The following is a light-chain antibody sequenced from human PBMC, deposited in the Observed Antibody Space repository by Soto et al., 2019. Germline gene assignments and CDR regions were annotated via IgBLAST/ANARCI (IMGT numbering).Light chain of an antibody. Sequence: EIVLTQSPGTLSLSPGERATLSCRASQSVSSSYLGWYQQRPGQAPRLLIYGASSRATGIPDRFSGSGSGTDFTLTISRLEPEDFAVYFCQQYDDWLRLTFGGGTKVEIK. CDR2: GAS. CDR3: QQYDDWLRLT. J-gene: IGKJ4*01. V-gene: IGKV3-20*01. CDR1: QSVSSSY.